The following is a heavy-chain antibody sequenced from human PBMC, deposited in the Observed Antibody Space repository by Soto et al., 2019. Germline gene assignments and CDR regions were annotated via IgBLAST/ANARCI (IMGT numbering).Heavy chain of an antibody. Sequence: SVKVSCKASGGTFSIYAISWVRQAPGQGLEWMGGIIPIFGTANYAQEFQGRVTITADESTSTAYMELSSLRSEDTAVYYCARDPDDYSVGKGPWFDPWGQGTLVTVSS. V-gene: IGHV1-69*13. D-gene: IGHD4-4*01. CDR2: IIPIFGTA. CDR1: GGTFSIYA. CDR3: ARDPDDYSVGKGPWFDP. J-gene: IGHJ5*02.